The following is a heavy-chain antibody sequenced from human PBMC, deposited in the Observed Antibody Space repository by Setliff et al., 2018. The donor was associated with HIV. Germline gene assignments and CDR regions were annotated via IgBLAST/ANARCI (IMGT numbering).Heavy chain of an antibody. J-gene: IGHJ4*02. CDR2: INTHSGYT. D-gene: IGHD5-12*01. CDR3: ARGKTWLRFLDY. V-gene: IGHV1-18*01. Sequence: ASVKVSCKASGYTFNNYGISWVRQASGQGLEWMGWINTHSGYTNYAQNVQGRVTVTMDTSTSTAYMELRSLKSGDTAVYYCARGKTWLRFLDYWGQGTLVTVSS. CDR1: GYTFNNYG.